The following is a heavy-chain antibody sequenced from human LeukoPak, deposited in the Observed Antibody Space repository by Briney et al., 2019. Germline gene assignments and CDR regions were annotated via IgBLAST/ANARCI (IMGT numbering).Heavy chain of an antibody. CDR1: GYTFTSYG. CDR3: ARLYYDSSGYYYYYYMDV. J-gene: IGHJ6*03. Sequence: ASVKVSCKASGYTFTSYGINWVRQATGQGLEWMGWMNPNSGNTGYAQKFQGRVTMTRNTSISTAYMELSSLRSEDTAVYYCARLYYDSSGYYYYYYMDVWGKGTTVTVSS. CDR2: MNPNSGNT. D-gene: IGHD3-22*01. V-gene: IGHV1-8*02.